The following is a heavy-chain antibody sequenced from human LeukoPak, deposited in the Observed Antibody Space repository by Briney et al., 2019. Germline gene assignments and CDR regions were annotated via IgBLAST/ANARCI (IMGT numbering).Heavy chain of an antibody. CDR2: INPNSGGT. CDR1: GYTFIGYH. J-gene: IGHJ6*02. D-gene: IGHD5-12*01. V-gene: IGHV1-2*02. Sequence: ASVKVSCKASGYTFIGYHMHWVRQAPGQGLEWMGWINPNSGGTNYAQKFQGRVTMTRDTSISTAYMELSRLRSHDTAVYYCARDAQVDIVATTPNVWGQGTTVTVSS. CDR3: ARDAQVDIVATTPNV.